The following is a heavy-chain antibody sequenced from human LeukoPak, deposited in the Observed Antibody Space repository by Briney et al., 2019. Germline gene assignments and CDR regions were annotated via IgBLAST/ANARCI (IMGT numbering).Heavy chain of an antibody. CDR3: AKEGGA. Sequence: GGSLRLSCVGSGFTFSSYTMTWVRQAPGKGLEWVSAIGGRGGSTYYADSVKGRFTISRDNSKNTEYLQMNSLRADDTAVYYCAKEGGAWGQGTLVSVSS. V-gene: IGHV3-23*01. J-gene: IGHJ5*02. CDR2: IGGRGGST. D-gene: IGHD3-16*01. CDR1: GFTFSSYT.